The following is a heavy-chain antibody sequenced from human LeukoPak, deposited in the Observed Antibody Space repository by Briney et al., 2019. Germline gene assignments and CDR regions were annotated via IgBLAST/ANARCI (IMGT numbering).Heavy chain of an antibody. D-gene: IGHD6-25*01. CDR2: IYYSGST. CDR3: ARDGLRAEYYYYYYMDV. J-gene: IGHJ6*03. CDR1: GGSISSHY. V-gene: IGHV4-59*11. Sequence: PETLSLTCTVSGGSISSHYWSWIRQPPGKGLEWIGYIYYSGSTNYNPSLKSRVTISVDTSKNQFSLKLSSVTAADTAVYYCARDGLRAEYYYYYYMDVWGKGTTVTVSS.